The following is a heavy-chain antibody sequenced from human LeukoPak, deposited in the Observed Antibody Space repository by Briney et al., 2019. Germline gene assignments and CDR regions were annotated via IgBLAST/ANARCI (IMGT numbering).Heavy chain of an antibody. V-gene: IGHV3-33*01. J-gene: IGHJ4*02. Sequence: GRSLRLSCAASGFTFSSYGMHWVRQAPGKGLEWVAVIWYDGSNKYYADSVKGRFTISRDNSKNTLYLQMNSLRAEDTAVYYCARDHSSGWYSDYFDYWGQGTLVTVSS. CDR3: ARDHSSGWYSDYFDY. D-gene: IGHD6-19*01. CDR1: GFTFSSYG. CDR2: IWYDGSNK.